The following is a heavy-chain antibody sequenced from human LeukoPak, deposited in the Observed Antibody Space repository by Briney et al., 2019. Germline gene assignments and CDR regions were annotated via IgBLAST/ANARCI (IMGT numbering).Heavy chain of an antibody. CDR3: ARGRINSSGWYTFWFDP. CDR1: GGSFSGYY. J-gene: IGHJ5*02. D-gene: IGHD6-19*01. V-gene: IGHV4-34*01. CDR2: INHSGST. Sequence: SETLSLTCAVYGGSFSGYYWSWIRPPPGKGLGWIGEINHSGSTNYNPSLKSRVTISVDTSKNQFSLKLSSVTAADTAVYYCARGRINSSGWYTFWFDPWGQGTLVTVSS.